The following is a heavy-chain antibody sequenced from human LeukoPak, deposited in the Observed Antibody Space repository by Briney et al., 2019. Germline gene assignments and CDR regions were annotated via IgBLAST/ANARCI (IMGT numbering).Heavy chain of an antibody. V-gene: IGHV4-4*07. CDR1: GGSISSYY. D-gene: IGHD6-13*01. Sequence: KPSETLSLTCTVSGGSISSYYWSWIRQPAGTGLEWIGRIYTSGSTNYNPSLKSRVTMSVDTSKNQFSLKLSSVTAADTAVYYCARDSTSSSSWYDYYYGMDVWGQGTTVTVSS. CDR3: ARDSTSSSSWYDYYYGMDV. J-gene: IGHJ6*02. CDR2: IYTSGST.